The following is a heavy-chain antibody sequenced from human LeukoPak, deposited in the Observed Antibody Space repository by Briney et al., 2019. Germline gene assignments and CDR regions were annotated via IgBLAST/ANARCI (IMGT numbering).Heavy chain of an antibody. J-gene: IGHJ4*02. D-gene: IGHD7-27*01. CDR2: INQDGSEK. V-gene: IGHV3-7*03. Sequence: QPGRSLRLSCAASGFTFSNYWMTWVRQAPGKGLQWVANINQDGSEKYYVDSVKGRFTISRDNAKNSLYLQMNSLRVEDRAVYYCARVGKSEDHFDYWGQGTLVTVSS. CDR3: ARVGKSEDHFDY. CDR1: GFTFSNYW.